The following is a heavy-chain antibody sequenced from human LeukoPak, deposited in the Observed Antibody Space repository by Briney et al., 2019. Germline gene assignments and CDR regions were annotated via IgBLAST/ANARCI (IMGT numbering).Heavy chain of an antibody. CDR2: IYYSGST. J-gene: IGHJ6*02. CDR3: ARDGYTNYYYGMDV. V-gene: IGHV4-39*07. Sequence: PSETLSLTCTVSGGSISGSSYYWGWIRQPPGKGLEWIGSIYYSGSTYYNPSLKSRVTISVDTSKNQFSLKLSSVTAADTAVYYCARDGYTNYYYGMDVWGQGTTVTVSS. D-gene: IGHD5-24*01. CDR1: GGSISGSSYY.